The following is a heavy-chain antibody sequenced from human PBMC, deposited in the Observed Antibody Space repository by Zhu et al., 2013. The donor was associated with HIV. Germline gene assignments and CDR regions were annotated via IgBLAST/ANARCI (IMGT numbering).Heavy chain of an antibody. Sequence: QVQLVQSGAEVKKPGSSVKVSCKAFGGTFSNYTITWVRQAPGQGPEWMGGIIPIFGSANYAQRFQGRVTITADESTRTAYMELSTLRSEDTAVYYCIRRAFYYDRSWFDPWGQGTLVTVSS. D-gene: IGHD3-22*01. CDR2: IIPIFGSA. V-gene: IGHV1-69*01. CDR3: IRRAFYYDRSWFDP. CDR1: GGTFSNYT. J-gene: IGHJ5*02.